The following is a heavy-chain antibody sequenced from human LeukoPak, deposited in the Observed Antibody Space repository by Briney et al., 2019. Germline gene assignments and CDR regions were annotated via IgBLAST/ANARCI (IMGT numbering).Heavy chain of an antibody. Sequence: SETLSLTCTVSGGSISSYYWSWIRQPAGKGVEWSGRIYTSGSTNYNPSLKSRVTMSVDTSKNQFSLKLSSVTAADTAVYYCARDHSSGWYGQPYYYYGMDVWGQGTTVTVSS. D-gene: IGHD6-19*01. CDR1: GGSISSYY. CDR3: ARDHSSGWYGQPYYYYGMDV. J-gene: IGHJ6*02. CDR2: IYTSGST. V-gene: IGHV4-4*07.